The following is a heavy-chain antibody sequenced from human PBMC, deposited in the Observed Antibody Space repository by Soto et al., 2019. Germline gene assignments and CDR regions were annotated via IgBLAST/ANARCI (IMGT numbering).Heavy chain of an antibody. CDR3: ARDRGSSGWSDY. V-gene: IGHV1-69*06. J-gene: IGHJ4*02. CDR1: GGTFSSYA. CDR2: IIPIFGTA. Sequence: SVKVSCKASGGTFSSYAISWVRQAPGQGLEWMGGIIPIFGTANYAQKFQGRVTITADKSTSTAYMELRSLRSEDTAVYYCARDRGSSGWSDYWGQGTLVTVSS. D-gene: IGHD6-19*01.